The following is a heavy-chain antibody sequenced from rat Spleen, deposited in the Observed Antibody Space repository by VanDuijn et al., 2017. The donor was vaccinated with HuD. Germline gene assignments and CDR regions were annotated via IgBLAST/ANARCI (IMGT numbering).Heavy chain of an antibody. J-gene: IGHJ2*01. Sequence: EVQLVESGGGLVQPGRSLKLSCAASGFTFSDYYMAWVRQAPKKGLEWVASISYEGSGTYYGDSVKGRFTISRDNAKSTLYLQMNSLRSEDTATYFCARLEVPFDYWGQGVMVTVSS. CDR1: GFTFSDYY. V-gene: IGHV5-22*01. CDR2: ISYEGSGT. CDR3: ARLEVPFDY.